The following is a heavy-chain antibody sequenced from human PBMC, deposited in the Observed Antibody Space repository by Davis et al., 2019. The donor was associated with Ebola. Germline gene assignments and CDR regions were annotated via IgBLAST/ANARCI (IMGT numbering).Heavy chain of an antibody. V-gene: IGHV3-49*04. CDR3: SSLYTDYWVFDL. CDR1: DFNFGDST. CDR2: ISSKTFGGTA. Sequence: PGGSLRLSCATIDFNFGDSTISWVRQAPGKGLEWVAFISSKTFGGTAEYAASVDGRFTVSRDDSNNIAYLQLNSLKSEDTAVYYCSSLYTDYWVFDLWGQGTVVTVSS. D-gene: IGHD4-11*01. J-gene: IGHJ3*01.